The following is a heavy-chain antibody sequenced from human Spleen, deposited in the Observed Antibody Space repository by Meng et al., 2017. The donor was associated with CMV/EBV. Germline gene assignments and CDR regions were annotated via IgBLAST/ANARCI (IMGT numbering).Heavy chain of an antibody. D-gene: IGHD6-6*01. CDR1: GGSISSSSYY. V-gene: IGHV4-39*01. J-gene: IGHJ6*02. Sequence: GSLRLSCTVSGGSISSSSYYWGWIRQPPGKGLEWIGSIYYSGSTYYNPSLKSRVTISVDTSKNQFSLKLSSVTAADTAVYYCARSVANYYYGLDVWGQGTTVTVSS. CDR2: IYYSGST. CDR3: ARSVANYYYGLDV.